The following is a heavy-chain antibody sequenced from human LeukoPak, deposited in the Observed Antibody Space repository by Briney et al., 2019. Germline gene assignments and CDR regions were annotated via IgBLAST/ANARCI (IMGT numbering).Heavy chain of an antibody. CDR1: GFTFSTYW. J-gene: IGHJ4*02. Sequence: GGSLRLSCATSGFTFSTYWMSWVRQAPGKGLEWVSAISGSGGSTYYADSVKGRFTISRDNSKNTLYLQMNSLRAEDTAVYYCAKDLPSYYYDSSGYYGYWGQGTLVTVSS. CDR3: AKDLPSYYYDSSGYYGY. CDR2: ISGSGGST. V-gene: IGHV3-23*01. D-gene: IGHD3-22*01.